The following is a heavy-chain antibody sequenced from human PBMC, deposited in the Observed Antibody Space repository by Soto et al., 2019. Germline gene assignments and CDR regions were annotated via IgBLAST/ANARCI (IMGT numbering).Heavy chain of an antibody. CDR3: ARDLRSASGWCAPRY. Sequence: GGSLRLSCAASGYSFGSYAMIWVRQAPGKGLEWVSSISGSGGTYYAESVKGRFTFSRDNSRNTVYLQMNSLRAEDTAVYYCARDLRSASGWCAPRYWGQGTLVTVSS. CDR1: GYSFGSYA. CDR2: ISGSGGT. D-gene: IGHD6-19*01. V-gene: IGHV3-23*01. J-gene: IGHJ4*02.